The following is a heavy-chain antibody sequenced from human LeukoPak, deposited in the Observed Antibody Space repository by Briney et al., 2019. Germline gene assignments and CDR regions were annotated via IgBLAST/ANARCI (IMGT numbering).Heavy chain of an antibody. J-gene: IGHJ4*01. Sequence: PGGSLRLSCVVSGLSFSDSYMTWIRQTPGMGLESLAYISGSGHDVYYADSVKGRFTISRDNAKNSLYLQMNSLRPEDTALYYCSTGPRSLIYWGHGTLVTVSS. V-gene: IGHV3-11*01. CDR3: STGPRSLIY. CDR1: GLSFSDSY. CDR2: ISGSGHDV.